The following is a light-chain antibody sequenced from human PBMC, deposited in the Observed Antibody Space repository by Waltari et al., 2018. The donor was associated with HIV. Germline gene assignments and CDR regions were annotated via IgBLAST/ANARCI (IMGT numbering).Light chain of an antibody. Sequence: SALTQPRSVSGSPGQSVAISCTGTSIDVRGYSYVSWYQLHPGKAPKLMIYDVTKRPSGVPARFSGSKSGNTASLTISGPQAEDEAEYYCCSYAGTYTWVFGGGTKLTVL. CDR3: CSYAGTYTWV. CDR1: SIDVRGYSY. CDR2: DVT. J-gene: IGLJ3*02. V-gene: IGLV2-11*01.